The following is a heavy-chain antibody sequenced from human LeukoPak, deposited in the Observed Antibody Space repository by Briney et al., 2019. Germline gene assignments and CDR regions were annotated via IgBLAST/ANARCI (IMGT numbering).Heavy chain of an antibody. CDR1: GVSFSGYY. D-gene: IGHD6-19*01. J-gene: IGHJ6*02. CDR3: ARGFLSVAGYYYYGMDV. Sequence: PSETLSLTCAVYGVSFSGYYWSWIRQPPGKGLEWIGEINHSGSTNYNPSLKSRVTISVDTSKNQFSLKLSSVTAADTAVYYCARGFLSVAGYYYYGMDVWGQGTTVTVSS. CDR2: INHSGST. V-gene: IGHV4-34*01.